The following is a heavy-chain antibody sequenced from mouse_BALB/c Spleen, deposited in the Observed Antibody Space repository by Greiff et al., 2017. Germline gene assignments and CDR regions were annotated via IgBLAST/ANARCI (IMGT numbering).Heavy chain of an antibody. CDR3: ARNRYDDPYYAMDY. Sequence: EVKLVEPGGDLVKPGGSLKLSCAASGLTFSSYAMSWVRQTPDKRLEWVATISSGGSYTYYPDSVKGRFTISRDNAKNTLYLQMSSLKSEDTAMYYCARNRYDDPYYAMDYWGQGTSVTVSS. V-gene: IGHV5-6*01. CDR2: ISSGGSYT. J-gene: IGHJ4*01. CDR1: GLTFSSYA. D-gene: IGHD2-14*01.